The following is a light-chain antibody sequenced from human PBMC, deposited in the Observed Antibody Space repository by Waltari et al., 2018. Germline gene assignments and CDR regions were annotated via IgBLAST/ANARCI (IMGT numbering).Light chain of an antibody. CDR1: GLRSYY. CDR2: DKN. CDR3: HSRDASGVGGS. V-gene: IGLV3-19*01. J-gene: IGLJ2*01. Sequence: SSELTQDPAVSVAMGQTVTITCQGNGLRSYYASWYQQRPGQAPILIMYDKNNRPSGVTDRFSGSNSENTASLTSTGAQAEDEASYYCHSRDASGVGGSFGGGTKLTVL.